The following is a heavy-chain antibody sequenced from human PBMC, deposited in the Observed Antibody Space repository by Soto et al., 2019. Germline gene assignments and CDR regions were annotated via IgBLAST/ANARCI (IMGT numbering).Heavy chain of an antibody. CDR2: IIPIFGTA. J-gene: IGHJ2*01. CDR3: ARTWRGYQMNWYFDL. Sequence: SVKVSCKASGGTFSSYAISWVRQAPGQGLEWMGGIIPIFGTANYAQKFQGRVTITADESTSTAYMELSSLRSEDTAVCYCARTWRGYQMNWYFDLWGRGTLVTVSS. V-gene: IGHV1-69*13. D-gene: IGHD2-2*01. CDR1: GGTFSSYA.